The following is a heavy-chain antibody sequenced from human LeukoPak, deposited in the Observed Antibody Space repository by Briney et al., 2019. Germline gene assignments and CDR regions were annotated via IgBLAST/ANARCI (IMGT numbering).Heavy chain of an antibody. J-gene: IGHJ6*02. Sequence: PETLSLTCTVSGGSISSYYWSWIRQPAGKGLEWGGRIYINGSTNYNPSLKSRVTMSVGPSKNQFSLILRSVTAADTAVYYCAREDIVVVAKYFNYGMDVWGQGTTVTVSS. D-gene: IGHD2-15*01. CDR2: IYINGST. V-gene: IGHV4-4*07. CDR3: AREDIVVVAKYFNYGMDV. CDR1: GGSISSYY.